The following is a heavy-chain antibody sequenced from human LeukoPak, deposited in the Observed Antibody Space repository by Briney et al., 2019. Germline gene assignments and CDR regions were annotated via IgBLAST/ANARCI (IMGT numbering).Heavy chain of an antibody. CDR3: ARDSGYYDSDGGAFDI. V-gene: IGHV4-34*01. CDR2: INHSGST. CDR1: GGSFSGYY. D-gene: IGHD3-22*01. J-gene: IGHJ3*02. Sequence: PSETLSLTCAVYGGSFSGYYWSWIRQPPGEGLEWIGEINHSGSTNYNPSLKSRVTISVDRSKNQFSLKLSSVTAADTAVYYCARDSGYYDSDGGAFDIWGQGTMVTVSS.